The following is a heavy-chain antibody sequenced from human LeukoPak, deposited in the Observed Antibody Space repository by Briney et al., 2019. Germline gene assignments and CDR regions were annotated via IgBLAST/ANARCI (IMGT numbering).Heavy chain of an antibody. V-gene: IGHV3-48*02. J-gene: IGHJ4*02. Sequence: PGGSLRLSCAASGFIFSSYSMNCVRQAPGKGREWVSYISSSSSSIYYADSVKGRFTISRDNAKNSLYLQMSSLRDEDTAVYYCAREHRGSPSLSFDYWGEGILVTVSS. CDR3: AREHRGSPSLSFDY. CDR2: ISSSSSSI. CDR1: GFIFSSYS. D-gene: IGHD1-26*01.